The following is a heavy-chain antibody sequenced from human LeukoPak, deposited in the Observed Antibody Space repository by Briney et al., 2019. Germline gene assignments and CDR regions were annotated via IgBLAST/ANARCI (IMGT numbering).Heavy chain of an antibody. J-gene: IGHJ4*02. D-gene: IGHD1-26*01. CDR3: EVRPRGSSPKHYFDY. CDR2: IIPIFGTA. V-gene: IGHV1-69*05. Sequence: SVKVSCKASGGTFSSYAISWVRQAPGQGLEWMGRIIPIFGTANYAQKFQGRVTITTDESTSTAYMELSSLRSEDTAVYYCEVRPRGSSPKHYFDYWGQGTLVTVSS. CDR1: GGTFSSYA.